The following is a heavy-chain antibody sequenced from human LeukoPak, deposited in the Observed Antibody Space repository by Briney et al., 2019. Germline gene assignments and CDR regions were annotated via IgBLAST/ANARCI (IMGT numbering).Heavy chain of an antibody. V-gene: IGHV4-59*03. D-gene: IGHD6-19*01. CDR1: GASISNDF. Sequence: SETLSLTCTVSGASISNDFWSWIRQPPGKGPEWIGYIHYSGLTSYNLSLQSRVTISVDRSQNQLPLKLRSVTAADTAVYYCVYTSGWTNFYYYGMDVWGQGTPVTVSS. CDR2: IHYSGLT. CDR3: VYTSGWTNFYYYGMDV. J-gene: IGHJ6*02.